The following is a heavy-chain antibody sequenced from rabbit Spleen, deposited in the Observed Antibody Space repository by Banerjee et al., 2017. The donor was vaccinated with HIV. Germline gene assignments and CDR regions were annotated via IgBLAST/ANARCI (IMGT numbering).Heavy chain of an antibody. CDR3: ARDTASSFSSYGMGL. Sequence: QSLEESGGDLVKPGASLTLTCTASGVSFSISSYMCWVRQAPGKGLEWIACIDIGSSGFTYFATWAKGRFTISKTSSTTVTLQMTRLTAADTATYFCARDTASSFSSYGMGLWGPGTLVTVS. V-gene: IGHV1S40*01. D-gene: IGHD8-1*01. CDR1: GVSFSISSY. CDR2: IDIGSSGFT. J-gene: IGHJ6*01.